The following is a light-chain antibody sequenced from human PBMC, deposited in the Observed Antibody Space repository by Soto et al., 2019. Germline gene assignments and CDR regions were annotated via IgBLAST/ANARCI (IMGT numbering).Light chain of an antibody. CDR1: ASDIGGYTF. Sequence: QSALTQPPSASGSPGQSVAISCTGTASDIGGYTFVSWYQQHPGKAPKLLIYDVNKRPSGVPDRLSGSKSGNTASLTVSGLQAEDEADYYCSAHGGTNPYVFGTGTQLTVL. CDR2: DVN. J-gene: IGLJ1*01. V-gene: IGLV2-8*01. CDR3: SAHGGTNPYV.